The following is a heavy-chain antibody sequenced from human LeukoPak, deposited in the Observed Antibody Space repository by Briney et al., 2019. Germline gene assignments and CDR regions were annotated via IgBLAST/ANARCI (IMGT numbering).Heavy chain of an antibody. CDR1: GFTFSSYS. Sequence: PGGSLRLSCAASGFTFSSYSMDWVRQAPRKGLEWVSSISSSSSYIYYAHSVKGRFNISRDNSKNTLYLQMNSLRAEDTAVYYCARLFKVVPAAIHTWGQGTLVTVSS. V-gene: IGHV3-21*04. CDR2: ISSSSSYI. CDR3: ARLFKVVPAAIHT. J-gene: IGHJ5*02. D-gene: IGHD2-2*01.